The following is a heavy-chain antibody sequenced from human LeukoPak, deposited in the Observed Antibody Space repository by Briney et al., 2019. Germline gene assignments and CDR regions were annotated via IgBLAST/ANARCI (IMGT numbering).Heavy chain of an antibody. D-gene: IGHD3-10*01. J-gene: IGHJ5*02. CDR2: INAGNGNR. CDR1: GYTFSNSG. CDR3: ARGRGLIGTSRFDP. V-gene: IGHV1-3*01. Sequence: ASVKVSCKTSGYTFSNSGLHWVRQAPGQSLEWMGWINAGNGNRKYSQKFQDRLTITRDTSASTVYMESNSLKSEDTAMYFCARGRGLIGTSRFDPWGQGTLVIVSS.